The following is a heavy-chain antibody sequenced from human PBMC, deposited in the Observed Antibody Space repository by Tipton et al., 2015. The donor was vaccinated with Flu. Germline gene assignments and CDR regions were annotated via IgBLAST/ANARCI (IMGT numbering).Heavy chain of an antibody. Sequence: TLSLTCTVSGDSISSYYWSWIRQPPGKGLEWIGHVYYSGNTNYSPSLKSRVTIPKDTSKNQFSLKLNSVTAADTAMYYCARDTSLIPAALLYWGQGILVTVSS. CDR2: VYYSGNT. CDR3: ARDTSLIPAALLY. CDR1: GDSISSYY. V-gene: IGHV4-59*01. D-gene: IGHD2-2*01. J-gene: IGHJ4*02.